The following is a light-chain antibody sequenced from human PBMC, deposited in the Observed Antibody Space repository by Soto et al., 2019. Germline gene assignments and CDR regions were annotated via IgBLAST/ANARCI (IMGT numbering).Light chain of an antibody. CDR3: HQYNYSPFT. J-gene: IGKJ3*01. CDR2: GTS. Sequence: EIVLTQSPGTLSLSPGERATLSCRTSQSVSSHYLAWYQQKPGQAPRLLIYGTSSRATGIPDRFSGSGSGTAFTLTITTLYPDDFALYYYHQYNYSPFTFGPRTNVHIK. V-gene: IGKV3-20*01. CDR1: QSVSSHY.